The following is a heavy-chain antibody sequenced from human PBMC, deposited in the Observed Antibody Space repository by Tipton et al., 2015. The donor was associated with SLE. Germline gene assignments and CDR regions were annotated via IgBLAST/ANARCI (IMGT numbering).Heavy chain of an antibody. V-gene: IGHV3-9*01. Sequence: SLRLSCAASGFTFDDYAMHWVRQAPGKGLVWVSGISWNSGSIGYADSVKGRFTISRDNAKSSLYLQMNSLRAEDTALYYCAKAVGAMVVTYYFDYWGQGTLVTVSA. D-gene: IGHD4-23*01. CDR2: ISWNSGSI. J-gene: IGHJ4*02. CDR1: GFTFDDYA. CDR3: AKAVGAMVVTYYFDY.